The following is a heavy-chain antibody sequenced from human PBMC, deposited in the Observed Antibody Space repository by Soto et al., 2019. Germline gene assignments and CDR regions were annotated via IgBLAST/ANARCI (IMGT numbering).Heavy chain of an antibody. CDR3: ARRRCMHV. CDR2: INHSGST. Sequence: SETLSLTCAVYGGSFSGYYWSWIRQPPGKGLEWIGEINHSGSTNYNPSLKSRVTISVDTSKNQFSLKLSSVTAADTAVYYCARRRCMHVWCQGTTVTVS. J-gene: IGHJ6*02. CDR1: GGSFSGYY. V-gene: IGHV4-34*01.